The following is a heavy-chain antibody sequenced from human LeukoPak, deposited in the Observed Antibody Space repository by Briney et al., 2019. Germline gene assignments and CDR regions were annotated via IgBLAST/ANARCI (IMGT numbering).Heavy chain of an antibody. J-gene: IGHJ3*02. V-gene: IGHV3-53*01. D-gene: IGHD3-22*01. CDR2: IYSGGST. Sequence: PGGSPRLSCAASGFTVSSNYMSWVRQAPGKGLEWVSVIYSGGSTYYADSVKGRFTISRDNSKNTLYLQMNSLRAEDTAVYYCARDSDSSGYSPFDIWGQGTMVTVSS. CDR3: ARDSDSSGYSPFDI. CDR1: GFTVSSNY.